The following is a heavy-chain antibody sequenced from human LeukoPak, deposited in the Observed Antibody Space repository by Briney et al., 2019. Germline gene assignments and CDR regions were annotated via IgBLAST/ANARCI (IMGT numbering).Heavy chain of an antibody. CDR3: ARRSDDYDSSAYYH. D-gene: IGHD3-22*01. Sequence: XTFTXXDLNWVRQATGQGLEWMGWVNPNSGNTGYAQKFQGRVTMTMDPSISTAYMELSSLRSEDTAVYYCARRSDDYDSSAYYHWGQGTLVTVSS. CDR1: XTFTXXD. J-gene: IGHJ4*02. CDR2: VNPNSGNT. V-gene: IGHV1-8*01.